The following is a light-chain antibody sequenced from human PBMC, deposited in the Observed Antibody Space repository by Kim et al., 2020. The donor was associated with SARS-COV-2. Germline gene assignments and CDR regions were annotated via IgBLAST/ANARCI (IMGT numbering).Light chain of an antibody. CDR1: QSSTSRD. V-gene: IGKV3-20*01. J-gene: IGKJ1*01. Sequence: SAGRRATASCRASQSSTSRDLARYKQEHGRAPRIIVSGESSSATRIPDRGSGSGSGTAFTISISRLEAGEFEEYYCQQDCSSALTFGQGTKVDIK. CDR2: GES. CDR3: QQDCSSALT.